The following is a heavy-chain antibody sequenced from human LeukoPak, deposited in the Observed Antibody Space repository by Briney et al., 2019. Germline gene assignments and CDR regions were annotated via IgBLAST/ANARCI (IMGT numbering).Heavy chain of an antibody. D-gene: IGHD6-6*01. V-gene: IGHV3-66*02. CDR3: ARDPGIAAPPGGDY. CDR1: GFTVTSNY. J-gene: IGHJ4*02. CDR2: IYSGGST. Sequence: SGGSLRLSCAASGFTVTSNYMSWVRQAPGKGLEWVSVIYSGGSTYYADSVKGRFTISRDNSKNTLYLQMNSLRAEDTAVYYCARDPGIAAPPGGDYWGQGTLVTVSS.